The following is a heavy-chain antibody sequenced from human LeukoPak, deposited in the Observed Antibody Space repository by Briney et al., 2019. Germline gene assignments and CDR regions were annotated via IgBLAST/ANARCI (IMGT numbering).Heavy chain of an antibody. Sequence: PSETLSLTCTVSGGSINSGYYYWSWIRQPAGKGLEWIGRVYTSGSTNYNPSLKSRVTISVDTSKNQFSLKLSSVTAADTAVYYCARDKFGDYRGNSNDAFDIWGQGTLVTFSS. J-gene: IGHJ3*02. CDR1: GGSINSGYYY. V-gene: IGHV4-61*02. CDR2: VYTSGST. CDR3: ARDKFGDYRGNSNDAFDI. D-gene: IGHD4-23*01.